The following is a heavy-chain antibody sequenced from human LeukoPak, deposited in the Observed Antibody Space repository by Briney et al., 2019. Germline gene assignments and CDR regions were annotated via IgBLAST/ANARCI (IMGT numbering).Heavy chain of an antibody. J-gene: IGHJ4*02. CDR1: GFTVSSNY. CDR2: IYSGGST. Sequence: GGSLRLSCAASGFTVSSNYMSWVRQAPGKGLEWVSVIYSGGSTYYADSVKGRFTISRDNSKNTLYLQMNSLRAEDTAVYHCASGGDYYDSPLFDYWGQGTLVTVSS. CDR3: ASGGDYYDSPLFDY. D-gene: IGHD3-22*01. V-gene: IGHV3-66*01.